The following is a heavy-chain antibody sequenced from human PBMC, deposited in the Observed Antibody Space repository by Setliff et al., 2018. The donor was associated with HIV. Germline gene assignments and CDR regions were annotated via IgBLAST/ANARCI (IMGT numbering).Heavy chain of an antibody. CDR2: IKDKIDHGTT. J-gene: IGHJ5*02. D-gene: IGHD2-21*01. V-gene: IGHV3-15*01. CDR3: TLKHT. Sequence: GGSLRLSCAASGFTFSNAWMSWVRQAPGKGLEWVGRIKDKIDHGTTDYAAPVKGRFTISRDDSKTTVYLQMNSLKTEDTAVYYCTLKHTWGQGTLVTVSS. CDR1: GFTFSNAW.